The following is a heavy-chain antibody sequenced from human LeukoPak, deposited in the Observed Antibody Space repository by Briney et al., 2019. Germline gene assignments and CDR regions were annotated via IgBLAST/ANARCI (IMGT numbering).Heavy chain of an antibody. V-gene: IGHV3-33*08. CDR1: GFTFSSYG. J-gene: IGHJ3*02. D-gene: IGHD2-15*01. CDR3: AREADCSGGTCYRGAFDI. Sequence: PGRSLRLSCAASGFTFSSYGMHWGRQAPGKGLEWVATIWYDGSNEYYADSVTGRFTISRDNSKNTLFLQMNSLRAEDTAVYYCAREADCSGGTCYRGAFDIWGQGTMVTVSS. CDR2: IWYDGSNE.